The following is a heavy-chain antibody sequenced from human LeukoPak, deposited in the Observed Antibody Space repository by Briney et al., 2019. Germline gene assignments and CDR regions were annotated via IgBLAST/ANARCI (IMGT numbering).Heavy chain of an antibody. V-gene: IGHV3-23*01. D-gene: IGHD3-10*01. J-gene: IGHJ4*02. Sequence: PGGSLRLSCAASGFTFSSYAMSWVRQAPGKGLEGVSAISGSGGSTYYADSVKGRFTISRDNSKNTLYLKMNRRRAEDTAVYYCAKLYYYGSRTIGTFDYWGQGTLVTVSS. CDR3: AKLYYYGSRTIGTFDY. CDR2: ISGSGGST. CDR1: GFTFSSYA.